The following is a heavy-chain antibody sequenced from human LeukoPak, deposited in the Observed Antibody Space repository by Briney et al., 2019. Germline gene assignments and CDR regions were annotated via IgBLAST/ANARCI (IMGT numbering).Heavy chain of an antibody. D-gene: IGHD1-26*01. CDR3: AGEETVGADPGYYCYYYYMDV. Sequence: SHTLSLTCAISGDSVSSNSAAWNWIRQSPSRGLEWLGRTYYRSKWYNDYDVSVKSRITIKPDTYKNQYSLLLNSVTHEETAVYDCAGEETVGADPGYYCYYYYMDVWGKGTTVTVSS. J-gene: IGHJ6*03. CDR2: TYYRSKWYN. CDR1: GDSVSSNSAA. V-gene: IGHV6-1*01.